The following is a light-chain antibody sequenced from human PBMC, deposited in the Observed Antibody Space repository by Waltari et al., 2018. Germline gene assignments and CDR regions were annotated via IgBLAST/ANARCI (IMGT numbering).Light chain of an antibody. CDR3: FSYAGSGIYV. Sequence: HSALTQPASVSGSPGQSITISCPGTRSYVGSYNLVSCYQQHPGNPPKIMIYEDIKRPSGASNRFSGSKSANTASLTISGLQAEDEADYYCFSYAGSGIYVFGTGTKVIV. J-gene: IGLJ1*01. V-gene: IGLV2-23*01. CDR1: RSYVGSYNL. CDR2: EDI.